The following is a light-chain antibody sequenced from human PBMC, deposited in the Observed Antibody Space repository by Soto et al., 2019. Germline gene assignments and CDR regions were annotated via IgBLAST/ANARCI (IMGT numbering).Light chain of an antibody. Sequence: EIVLTQSPATLSLSPGERATLSCRASQSVENYLAWFQQKRGQAPRLLSYDTSNRAAGTPDRFSGSGSGTYFTLTISSLEPEDFAVYYCHQRYIWPPLTFGGGTKVEIK. CDR3: HQRYIWPPLT. CDR1: QSVENY. J-gene: IGKJ4*01. V-gene: IGKV3-11*01. CDR2: DTS.